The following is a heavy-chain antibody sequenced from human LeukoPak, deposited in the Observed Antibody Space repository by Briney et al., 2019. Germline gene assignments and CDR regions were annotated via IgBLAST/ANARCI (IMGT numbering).Heavy chain of an antibody. CDR2: IHQDGNEK. CDR1: GFTFSTYW. Sequence: GGSLRLSCAASGFTFSTYWMSWVRQAPGKGLEWVANIHQDGNEKYYVDSVKGRFTISRDNAKSSLYLQMNSLRAEDTAVYYWARGDKFSGDYWGQGTLVTVSS. J-gene: IGHJ4*02. CDR3: ARGDKFSGDY. D-gene: IGHD2-15*01. V-gene: IGHV3-7*04.